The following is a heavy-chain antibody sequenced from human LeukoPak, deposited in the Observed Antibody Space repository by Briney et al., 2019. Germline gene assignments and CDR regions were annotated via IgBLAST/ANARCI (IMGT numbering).Heavy chain of an antibody. CDR2: IYTSGST. J-gene: IGHJ6*03. CDR3: ARASTYYDFWSGPYYYYMDV. D-gene: IGHD3-3*01. Sequence: PSQTLSLTCTVSGGSISSGSYYWSWIRQPAGKGLEWIGRIYTSGSTNYNPSLKSRVTISVDTSKNQFSLKLSSVTAADTAVYYCARASTYYDFWSGPYYYYMDVWGKGTTVTVSS. V-gene: IGHV4-61*02. CDR1: GGSISSGSYY.